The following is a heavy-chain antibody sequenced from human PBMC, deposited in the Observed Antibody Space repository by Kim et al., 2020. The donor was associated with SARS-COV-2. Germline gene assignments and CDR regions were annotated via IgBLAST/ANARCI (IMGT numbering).Heavy chain of an antibody. CDR1: GGSISSGDYY. V-gene: IGHV4-30-4*01. J-gene: IGHJ4*02. CDR2: IYYSGST. Sequence: SETLSLTCTVSGGSISSGDYYWSWIRQPPGKGLNWIGYIYYSGSTYYNPSLKSRVIISVDTSKNQFSLKLSSVTAADTAVYYCDGVTSRNWGSVAWGEGT. D-gene: IGHD7-27*01. CDR3: DGVTSRNWGSVA.